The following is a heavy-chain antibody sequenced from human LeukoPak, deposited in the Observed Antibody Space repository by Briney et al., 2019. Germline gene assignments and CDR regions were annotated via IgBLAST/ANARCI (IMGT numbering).Heavy chain of an antibody. CDR2: ISSTSSYI. Sequence: GGSLRLSCAASGFIFSGYTMIWVRQAPGRGPEWVSSISSTSSYINYADSVRGRFTISRDDAKSSLYLQMNSLRVEDTAVYYCAREGITTIVSNWFDPWGQGTLVTVSS. CDR1: GFIFSGYT. V-gene: IGHV3-21*01. J-gene: IGHJ5*02. CDR3: AREGITTIVSNWFDP. D-gene: IGHD3-22*01.